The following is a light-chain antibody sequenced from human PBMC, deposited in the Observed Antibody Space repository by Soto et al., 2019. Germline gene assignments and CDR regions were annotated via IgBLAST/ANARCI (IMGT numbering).Light chain of an antibody. CDR1: QSISSW. Sequence: DIQMTQSPSTLSASVGDRVTITCRASQSISSWLAWYQQKPGKAPKLLIYDASSLEGGVPSRFSGSGSGTEFTLTISSLQPDDFATYYCQQYNSCRTFGQGTKV. CDR3: QQYNSCRT. J-gene: IGKJ1*01. CDR2: DAS. V-gene: IGKV1-5*01.